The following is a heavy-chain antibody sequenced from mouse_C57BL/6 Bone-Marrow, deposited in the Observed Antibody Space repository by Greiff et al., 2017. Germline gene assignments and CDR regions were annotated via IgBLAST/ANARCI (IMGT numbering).Heavy chain of an antibody. CDR1: GYTFTSYW. J-gene: IGHJ2*01. V-gene: IGHV1-64*01. D-gene: IGHD2-5*01. CDR3: ARGSNRGYFDY. CDR2: IHPNSGST. Sequence: QVQLQQPGAELVKPGASVKLSCKASGYTFTSYWMHWVKQRPGQGLEWIGMIHPNSGSTNSNEKFKSKATLTVDKSSSTAYMQLSSLTSEDSAVYYCARGSNRGYFDYWGQGTTLTVSS.